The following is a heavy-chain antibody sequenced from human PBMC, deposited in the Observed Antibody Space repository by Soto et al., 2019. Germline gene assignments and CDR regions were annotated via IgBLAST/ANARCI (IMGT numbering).Heavy chain of an antibody. CDR3: ARHVYYDVLKKNY. D-gene: IGHD3-9*01. J-gene: IGHJ4*02. V-gene: IGHV1-2*02. Sequence: ASVKVSCKTSGYTFTEYYIHWVRQAPGQGLEWMGWIDPNSGDTIYAQKFQGQVTISADTSISTAYLEWSSLKASDTAIYYCARHVYYDVLKKNYWGQGTLVTVSS. CDR1: GYTFTEYY. CDR2: IDPNSGDT.